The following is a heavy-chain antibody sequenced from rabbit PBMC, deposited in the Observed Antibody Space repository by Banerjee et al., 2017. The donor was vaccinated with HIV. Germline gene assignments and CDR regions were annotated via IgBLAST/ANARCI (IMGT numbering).Heavy chain of an antibody. CDR3: ARGWITMTMNL. J-gene: IGHJ4*01. CDR1: GFSFSSNA. Sequence: QEQLEESGGDLVKPEGSLTLTCTASGFSFSSNAMCWVRQAPGKGLEWIGCIDTDWDSAFYASWVISRFTISKTSSTTVTLQMTSLTAADTATYFCARGWITMTMNLWGPGTLVTVS. D-gene: IGHD2-1*01. V-gene: IGHV1S45*01. CDR2: IDTDWDSA.